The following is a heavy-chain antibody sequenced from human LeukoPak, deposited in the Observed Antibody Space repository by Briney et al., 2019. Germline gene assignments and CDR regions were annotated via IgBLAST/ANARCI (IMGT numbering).Heavy chain of an antibody. CDR1: GGSISSGSYL. D-gene: IGHD1-26*01. Sequence: SETLSLTCTVSGGSISSGSYLWSWIRQPAGKGLEWIGRIYTSGSINYNPSLKSRVTISADTSKNQFSLKLSSVTAADTAVYYCARMWDRDYFDYWGQGTLVTVSS. V-gene: IGHV4-61*02. J-gene: IGHJ4*02. CDR2: IYTSGSI. CDR3: ARMWDRDYFDY.